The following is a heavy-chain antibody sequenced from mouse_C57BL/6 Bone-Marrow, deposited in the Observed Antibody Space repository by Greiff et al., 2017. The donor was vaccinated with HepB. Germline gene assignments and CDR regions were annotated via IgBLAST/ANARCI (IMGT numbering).Heavy chain of an antibody. V-gene: IGHV1-64*01. CDR1: GYTFTSYW. Sequence: VQLQQSGAELVKPGASVKLSCKASGYTFTSYWMHWVKQRPGQGLEWIGMIHPNSGSTNYNEKFKSKATLTVDKSSSTAYMQLSSLTSEDSAVYYCAYDGYYVYFDYWGQGTTLTGSS. CDR3: AYDGYYVYFDY. CDR2: IHPNSGST. D-gene: IGHD2-3*01. J-gene: IGHJ2*01.